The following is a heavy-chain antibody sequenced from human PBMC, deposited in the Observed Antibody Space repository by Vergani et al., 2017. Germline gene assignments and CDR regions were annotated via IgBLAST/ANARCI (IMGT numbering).Heavy chain of an antibody. V-gene: IGHV5-51*01. CDR1: GYSFTSYW. CDR2: IYPGDSDT. Sequence: EVQLVQSGAEVKKPGESLKISCKGSGYSFTSYWIGWVRQMPGKGLEWMGIIYPGDSDTRYSPSFQGQVTISADKSISPAYLQWSSLKASDTAMYYCARSTVTTLPYYYYGMDVWGQGTTVTVSS. CDR3: ARSTVTTLPYYYYGMDV. J-gene: IGHJ6*02. D-gene: IGHD4-17*01.